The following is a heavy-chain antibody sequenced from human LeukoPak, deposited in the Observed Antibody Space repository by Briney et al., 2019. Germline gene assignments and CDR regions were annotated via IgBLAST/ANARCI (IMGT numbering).Heavy chain of an antibody. CDR3: ARHYYDSSGYRREYYFDH. CDR1: GGSISSSSDY. V-gene: IGHV4-39*01. J-gene: IGHJ4*02. Sequence: SETLSLTCTVSGGSISSSSDYWGWIRQPPGKGLEWIGSIRYSGKTYYNPSFKSRVTMSVDTSKSQFSLRLSSVTAADTAVYFCARHYYDSSGYRREYYFDHWGQGTLVTVSS. CDR2: IRYSGKT. D-gene: IGHD3-22*01.